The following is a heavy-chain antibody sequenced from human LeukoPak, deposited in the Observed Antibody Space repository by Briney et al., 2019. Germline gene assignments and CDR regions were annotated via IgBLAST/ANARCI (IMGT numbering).Heavy chain of an antibody. CDR1: GYTFTDYY. D-gene: IGHD3-22*01. Sequence: ASVKVSCKASGYTFTDYYMHWVRQAPGQGLEWMGRINPNSGDTNYAQKFQGRVTMTRDTSISTAYMELSRLRSDDTAVYYCARDDKSVPAYYYDSSGGDYCGQGTLVTVSS. CDR3: ARDDKSVPAYYYDSSGGDY. J-gene: IGHJ4*02. CDR2: INPNSGDT. V-gene: IGHV1-2*06.